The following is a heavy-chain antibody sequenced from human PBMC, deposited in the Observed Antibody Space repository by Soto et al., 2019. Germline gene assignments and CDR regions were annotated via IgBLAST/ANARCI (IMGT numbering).Heavy chain of an antibody. V-gene: IGHV4-4*07. CDR1: GGSISSYY. CDR2: IYTSGST. J-gene: IGHJ4*02. CDR3: ATVHGTSRSFEY. Sequence: SETLSLTCTVSGGSISSYYWSWIRQPAGKGLEWIGRIYTSGSTNYNPSLKSRVTMSVDTSKNTLGLQMSSLRAEDTAVYYCATVHGTSRSFEYWGQGTLVTVSS.